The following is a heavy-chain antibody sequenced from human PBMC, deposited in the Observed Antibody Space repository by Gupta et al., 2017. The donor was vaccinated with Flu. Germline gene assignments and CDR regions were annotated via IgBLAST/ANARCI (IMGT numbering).Heavy chain of an antibody. CDR1: A. Sequence: AISWVRQAPGQGLEWMGWIIPLLATVNYAQKFQGRVSITADESTSTAYMELSSLSSEDTAVYYCANSRDFGFNWFDPWGQGTLVTVSS. D-gene: IGHD3-22*01. V-gene: IGHV1-69*11. J-gene: IGHJ5*02. CDR2: IIPLLATV. CDR3: ANSRDFGFNWFDP.